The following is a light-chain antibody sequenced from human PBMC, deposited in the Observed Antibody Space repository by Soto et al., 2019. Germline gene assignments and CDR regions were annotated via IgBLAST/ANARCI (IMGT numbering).Light chain of an antibody. CDR3: LQYNQWVWT. Sequence: IEMTQSPATLSVSPGETVTLSCRASQSSRIYLAWYQQKPGRTPRLLIQGASTRAPGVPARFSGSGSGTDCTLTIISLQSEDSAIYYCLQYNQWVWTVGQGTKLEI. J-gene: IGKJ1*01. CDR1: QSSRIY. CDR2: GAS. V-gene: IGKV3-15*01.